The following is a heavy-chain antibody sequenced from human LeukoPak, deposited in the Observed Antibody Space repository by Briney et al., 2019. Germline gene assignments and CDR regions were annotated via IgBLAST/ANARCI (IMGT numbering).Heavy chain of an antibody. V-gene: IGHV4-59*01. Sequence: PSETLSLTCTVSGGSISSYYWSWIRQPPGKGLEWIGYMYYSGSTNYNPSLKSRVTISVDMSKNQVSLKLSSVTAADTAVYYCARASVAATHYWGQGTLVTVSS. CDR2: MYYSGST. J-gene: IGHJ4*02. D-gene: IGHD2-15*01. CDR1: GGSISSYY. CDR3: ARASVAATHY.